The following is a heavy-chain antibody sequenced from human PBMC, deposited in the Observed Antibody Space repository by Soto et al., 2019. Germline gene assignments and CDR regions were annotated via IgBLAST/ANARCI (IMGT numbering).Heavy chain of an antibody. J-gene: IGHJ6*02. V-gene: IGHV4-31*03. CDR2: IYYSGST. CDR1: GGSISSGGYY. CDR3: TRERHSDYDFWSGYYYGMDV. Sequence: PSETLSLTCTVSGGSISSGGYYWSWIRQHPGKGLEWIGYIYYSGSTYYNPSLKSRVTISVDTSKNQFSMKLSSVTAADTAVYYCTRERHSDYDFWSGYYYGMDVWGQGTTVTVSS. D-gene: IGHD3-3*01.